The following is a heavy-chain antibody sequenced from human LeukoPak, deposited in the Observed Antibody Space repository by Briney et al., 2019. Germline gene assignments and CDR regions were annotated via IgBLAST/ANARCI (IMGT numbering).Heavy chain of an antibody. CDR2: IDGSGDST. CDR3: AKVIDTSIAVASADFAY. V-gene: IGHV3-23*01. Sequence: PGGSLTHSCAASGFTFRTFAMAWVREAPGKGLQWVSSIDGSGDSTYYADSVKGRFTISRDNSKNTLYLQMNRLRAGDTAVYYCAKVIDTSIAVASADFAYWGQEHRLTVSS. D-gene: IGHD6-19*01. J-gene: IGHJ4*02. CDR1: GFTFRTFA.